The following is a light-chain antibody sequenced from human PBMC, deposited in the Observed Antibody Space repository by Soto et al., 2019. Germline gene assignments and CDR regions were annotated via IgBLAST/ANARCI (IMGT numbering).Light chain of an antibody. CDR1: QSISNY. V-gene: IGKV1-39*01. Sequence: DIQMTQSPSSLSASVGDRVTVTCRASQSISNYLSWYQQIPGKAPKLLIYAASTLRSGVSSRFSGSGSGTDFTLTISSLQPEDFGTYSCQQSYNTPWTFGQGTKVEIK. CDR3: QQSYNTPWT. CDR2: AAS. J-gene: IGKJ1*01.